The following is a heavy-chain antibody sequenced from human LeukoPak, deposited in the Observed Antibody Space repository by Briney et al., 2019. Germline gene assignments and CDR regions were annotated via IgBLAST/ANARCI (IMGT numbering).Heavy chain of an antibody. J-gene: IGHJ4*01. Sequence: ESLKISCTCSGYGFTSYWIGWVRHMPGKGLEWMGIIYPGDSATTYSPTFQGQVTISADTSIRTAFLQWSSLRASDTAIYYCARRGRNFDFDLWGQGTLVTVSS. D-gene: IGHD3-9*01. V-gene: IGHV5-51*01. CDR3: ARRGRNFDFDL. CDR1: GYGFTSYW. CDR2: IYPGDSAT.